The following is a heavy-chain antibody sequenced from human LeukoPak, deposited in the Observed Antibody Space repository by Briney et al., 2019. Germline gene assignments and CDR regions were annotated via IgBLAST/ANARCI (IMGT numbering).Heavy chain of an antibody. CDR3: ARVDCSSTSCYEFDY. CDR1: GFTFSDYY. D-gene: IGHD2-2*01. J-gene: IGHJ4*02. Sequence: SGGSLRLSCAASGFTFSDYYMSWIRQAPGKGLGWVSYIRSSGSTIYYADSVKGRFTISKDNAKNSLYLQMNSLRAEDTAVYYCARVDCSSTSCYEFDYWGQGTLVTVSS. V-gene: IGHV3-11*04. CDR2: IRSSGSTI.